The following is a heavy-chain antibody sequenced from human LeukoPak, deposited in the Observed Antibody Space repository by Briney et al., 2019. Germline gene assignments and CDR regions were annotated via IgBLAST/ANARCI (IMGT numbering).Heavy chain of an antibody. CDR3: ARSSGVVVPDLY. Sequence: ASVKVSCKASGGTFSSYAISWVRQAPGQGLEWMGWINPNSGGTNYAQKFQGRVTMTRDTSISTAYMELSRLRSDDTAVYYCARSSGVVVPDLYWGQGTLVTVSS. D-gene: IGHD2-2*01. J-gene: IGHJ4*02. CDR1: GGTFSSYA. V-gene: IGHV1-2*02. CDR2: INPNSGGT.